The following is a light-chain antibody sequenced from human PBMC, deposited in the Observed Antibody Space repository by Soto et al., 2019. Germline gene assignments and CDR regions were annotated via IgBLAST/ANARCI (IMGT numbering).Light chain of an antibody. CDR3: QQYGSSPPIT. CDR1: QSVSSSY. V-gene: IGKV3-20*01. J-gene: IGKJ5*01. Sequence: EIVLTQSPGTLSLSPGERATLSCRASQSVSSSYLAWYQQKPGQAPRHLIYGASSRATGIPDRFSGSGSGTDLTLTISRLEPEDFAVYYCQQYGSSPPITFGQGTRLEIK. CDR2: GAS.